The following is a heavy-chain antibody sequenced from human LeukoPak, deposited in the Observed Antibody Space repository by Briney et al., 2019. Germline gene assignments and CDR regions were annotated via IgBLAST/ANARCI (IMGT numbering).Heavy chain of an antibody. D-gene: IGHD6-13*01. CDR1: GGSIRSSYYY. CDR3: ARVSPQTAAGTRYYYYYGMDV. V-gene: IGHV4-39*01. Sequence: SETLSLTCTVSGGSIRSSYYYWGWIRQPPGKGLEWIGSIYDSGSTYYNPSLKSRVTISVDTSKNQFSLKLSSVTAADTAVYYCARVSPQTAAGTRYYYYYGMDVWGQGTTVTVSS. CDR2: IYDSGST. J-gene: IGHJ6*02.